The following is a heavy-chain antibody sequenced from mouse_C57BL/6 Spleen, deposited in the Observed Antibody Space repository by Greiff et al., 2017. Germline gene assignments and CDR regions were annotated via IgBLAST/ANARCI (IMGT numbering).Heavy chain of an antibody. CDR2: IDPSDSYT. D-gene: IGHD1-1*01. V-gene: IGHV1-69*01. CDR3: ARVIYYYGIVLFDY. CDR1: GYTFTSYW. Sequence: QVQLQQPGAELVMPGASVKLSCKASGYTFTSYWMHWVKQRPGQGLEWIGEIDPSDSYTNYNQKFKGKSTLTVDKSSSTAYMQLSSLTSEDSAVYYCARVIYYYGIVLFDYWGQGTTLTVSS. J-gene: IGHJ2*01.